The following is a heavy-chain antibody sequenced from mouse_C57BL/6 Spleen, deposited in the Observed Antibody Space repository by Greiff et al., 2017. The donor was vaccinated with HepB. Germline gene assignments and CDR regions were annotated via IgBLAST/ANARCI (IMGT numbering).Heavy chain of an antibody. J-gene: IGHJ4*01. D-gene: IGHD2-1*01. CDR1: GFSLTSYG. Sequence: VKLQESGPGLVAPSQSLSITCTVSGFSLTSYGVHWVRQPPGKGLEWLVVIWSDGSTTYNSALKSRLSISKDNSKSQVFLKMNSLQTDDTAMYYCASSIYYGNDYYAMDYWGQGTSVTVSS. V-gene: IGHV2-6*03. CDR3: ASSIYYGNDYYAMDY. CDR2: IWSDGST.